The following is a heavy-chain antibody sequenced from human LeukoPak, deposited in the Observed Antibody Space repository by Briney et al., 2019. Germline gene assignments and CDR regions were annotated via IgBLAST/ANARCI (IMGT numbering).Heavy chain of an antibody. CDR2: IYYNRGT. CDR1: SDSISDSAYH. J-gene: IGHJ4*02. V-gene: IGHV4-39*01. Sequence: SETLSLTCTVSSDSISDSAYHWGWIRQPPGRGLEWIGTIYYNRGTYYNPSLKSRVTISVDTSKNQFSLKLSSVTATDTAVYYCARHYGPWGQGTLVTVSS. CDR3: ARHYGP. D-gene: IGHD3-10*01.